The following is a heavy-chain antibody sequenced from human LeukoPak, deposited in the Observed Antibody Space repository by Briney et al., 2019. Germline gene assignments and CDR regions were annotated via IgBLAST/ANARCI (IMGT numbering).Heavy chain of an antibody. V-gene: IGHV4-39*07. D-gene: IGHD5-18*01. CDR3: ARGYSYGPDAFDI. CDR2: IFYSGST. J-gene: IGHJ3*02. Sequence: PSETLSLTCTVSGGSISSDSHYWGWIRQPPGKGLEWIGSIFYSGSTNYNPSLKSRVTISVDTSKNQFSLKLSSLTAADTAVYYCARGYSYGPDAFDIWGQGTMVTVSS. CDR1: GGSISSDSHY.